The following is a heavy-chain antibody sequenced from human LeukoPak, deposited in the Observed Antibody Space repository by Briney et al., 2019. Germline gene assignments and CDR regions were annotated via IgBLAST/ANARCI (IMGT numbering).Heavy chain of an antibody. V-gene: IGHV1-2*02. CDR1: GYTFTGYY. J-gene: IGHJ4*02. CDR2: INPNSGGT. Sequence: ASVKVSCKASGYTFTGYYMHWVRQAPGQGLEWMGWINPNSGGTNYAQKFQGRVTVTRDTSISTAYMELSRLRSDDTAVYYCAILQTGSSWIDYWGQGTLVTVSS. D-gene: IGHD6-13*01. CDR3: AILQTGSSWIDY.